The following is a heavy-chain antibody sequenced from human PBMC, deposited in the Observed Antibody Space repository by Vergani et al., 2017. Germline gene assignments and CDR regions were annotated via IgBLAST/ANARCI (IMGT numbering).Heavy chain of an antibody. J-gene: IGHJ6*02. Sequence: EVQLVESGGGLVQPGGSLRLSCAASGFTFSSYDMHWVRQATGKGLEWVSAIGTAGDTYYPGSVKGRFTISRENAKNSLYLQMNSLRAEDTAVYYCARDATGIAAAGNYGMDVWGQGTTVTVSS. CDR2: IGTAGDT. V-gene: IGHV3-13*01. CDR3: ARDATGIAAAGNYGMDV. D-gene: IGHD6-13*01. CDR1: GFTFSSYD.